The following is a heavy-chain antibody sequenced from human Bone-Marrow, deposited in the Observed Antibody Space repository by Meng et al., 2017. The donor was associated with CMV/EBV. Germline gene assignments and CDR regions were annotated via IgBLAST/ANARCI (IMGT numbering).Heavy chain of an antibody. CDR1: GFTFSSYA. Sequence: GESLKISCAASGFTFSSYAMSWVRQAPGKGLEWVSVIYSGGSSTYYADSVKGRFTISRDNSKNTLYLQMNSLRAEDTAVYYCAKSYNWKSWFDPWGKGTLVTVSS. V-gene: IGHV3-23*03. CDR2: IYSGGSST. CDR3: AKSYNWKSWFDP. D-gene: IGHD1-1*01. J-gene: IGHJ5*02.